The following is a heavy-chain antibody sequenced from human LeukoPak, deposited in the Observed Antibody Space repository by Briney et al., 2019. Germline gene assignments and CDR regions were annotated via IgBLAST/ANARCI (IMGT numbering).Heavy chain of an antibody. Sequence: PSETLSLTCTVSGGSIGSYYWSWIRQPPGKGLEWIGYIYYSGSTNYNPSLKSRVTISVDTSKNQFSLKLSSVTAADTAVYYCARTPPHCSGGSCYLSYYYYGMDVWGQGTTVTVSS. J-gene: IGHJ6*02. CDR3: ARTPPHCSGGSCYLSYYYYGMDV. CDR2: IYYSGST. V-gene: IGHV4-59*01. D-gene: IGHD2-15*01. CDR1: GGSIGSYY.